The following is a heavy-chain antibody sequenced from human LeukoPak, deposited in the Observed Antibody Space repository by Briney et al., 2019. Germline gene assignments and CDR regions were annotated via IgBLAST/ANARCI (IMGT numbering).Heavy chain of an antibody. J-gene: IGHJ4*02. CDR3: ARGSIVGATFDYFDY. CDR1: GYTFTDYY. V-gene: IGHV1-2*02. CDR2: INPNSGGT. Sequence: ASVKVSCKASGYTFTDYYMHWVRQAPGQGLEWMGWINPNSGGTNYAQNFQGRLTMTRDTSISTAYMELSRLRSDDTAVYYCARGSIVGATFDYFDYWGQGTLVTVSS. D-gene: IGHD1-26*01.